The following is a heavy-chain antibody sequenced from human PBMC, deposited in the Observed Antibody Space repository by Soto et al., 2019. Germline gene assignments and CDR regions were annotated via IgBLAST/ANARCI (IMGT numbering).Heavy chain of an antibody. CDR1: GYTFTDYW. D-gene: IGHD4-4*01. CDR2: IYPGDSDT. Sequence: GEYLKISCKGSGYTFTDYWIGCVRQLPGKGLEWMGIIYPGDSDTRYSPSFQGHGTITVDKSTSTAYLQWNTLKASDTAMYYCAGHISNFRYYYYAMEVWGQGTTVTVSS. V-gene: IGHV5-51*01. J-gene: IGHJ6*02. CDR3: AGHISNFRYYYYAMEV.